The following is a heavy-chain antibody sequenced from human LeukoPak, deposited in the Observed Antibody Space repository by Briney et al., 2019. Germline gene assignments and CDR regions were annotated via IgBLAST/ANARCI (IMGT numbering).Heavy chain of an antibody. D-gene: IGHD4-17*01. CDR3: ALERHDYGDPRRFDP. Sequence: KPSETLSLTCAVYGGSFSGYYWSWIRQPPGKGLEWIGEINHSGSTNYNPSLKSRVTISVDTSKNQFSLKLSSVTAADTAVYYCALERHDYGDPRRFDPWGQGTLVTVSS. CDR2: INHSGST. J-gene: IGHJ5*02. V-gene: IGHV4-34*01. CDR1: GGSFSGYY.